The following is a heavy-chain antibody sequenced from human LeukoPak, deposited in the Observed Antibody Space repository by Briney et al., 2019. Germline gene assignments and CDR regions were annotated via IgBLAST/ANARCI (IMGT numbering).Heavy chain of an antibody. V-gene: IGHV3-21*01. J-gene: IGHJ4*02. D-gene: IGHD4-23*01. CDR2: ISSSSSYI. Sequence: GGSLRLSCAASGFTFGSYSMNWVRQAPGKGLEWVSSISSSSSYIYYADSVKGRFTISRDNAKNSLYLQMNSLRAEDTAVYYCARGSRQKTLLPFDYWGQGTLVTVSS. CDR3: ARGSRQKTLLPFDY. CDR1: GFTFGSYS.